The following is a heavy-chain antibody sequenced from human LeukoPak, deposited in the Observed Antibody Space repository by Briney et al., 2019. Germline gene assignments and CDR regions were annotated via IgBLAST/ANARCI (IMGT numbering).Heavy chain of an antibody. CDR3: AAPYYYDSSGYYGAFDI. Sequence: KPSETLSLTCTVSGGSISSGDYYWSWIRQPPGKGLEWIGYIYYSGSTYYNPSLKSRVTISVDTSKNQFSPKLSSVTAADTAVYYCAAPYYYDSSGYYGAFDIWGQGTMVTVSS. J-gene: IGHJ3*02. CDR2: IYYSGST. CDR1: GGSISSGDYY. D-gene: IGHD3-22*01. V-gene: IGHV4-30-4*01.